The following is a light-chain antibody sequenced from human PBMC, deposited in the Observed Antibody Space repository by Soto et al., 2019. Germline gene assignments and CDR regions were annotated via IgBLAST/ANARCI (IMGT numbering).Light chain of an antibody. CDR1: SSNIGAGYD. J-gene: IGLJ2*01. Sequence: QAVVTQPPSVSGAPGQTVTISCTGSSSNIGAGYDVHWYRQVAGTVPKVLIYADTNRPSGVPGRFSASKSGASASLTIAGLQAEDEADYYCQSFDSSLRGVLFGGGTKVTVL. CDR2: ADT. CDR3: QSFDSSLRGVL. V-gene: IGLV1-40*03.